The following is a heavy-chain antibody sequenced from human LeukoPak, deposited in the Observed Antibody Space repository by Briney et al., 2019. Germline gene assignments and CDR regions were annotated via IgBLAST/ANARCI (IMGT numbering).Heavy chain of an antibody. Sequence: PGGSLRLSCAASGFTFSSYAMHWVRQAPGKGLEWVSGISDSGTSTYYPDSVKGRFTISRDNSKNMLYLQMNSLRADDTAVYYCAIAKGPVDIVVAATGVFGYWGQGTLVTVSS. CDR2: ISDSGTST. CDR1: GFTFSSYA. CDR3: AIAKGPVDIVVAATGVFGY. J-gene: IGHJ4*02. V-gene: IGHV3-23*01. D-gene: IGHD6-19*01.